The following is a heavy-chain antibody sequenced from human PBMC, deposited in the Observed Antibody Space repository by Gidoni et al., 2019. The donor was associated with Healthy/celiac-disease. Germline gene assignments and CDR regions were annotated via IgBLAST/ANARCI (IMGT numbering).Heavy chain of an antibody. D-gene: IGHD1-26*01. CDR2: IYWDDDK. Sequence: QITLKESVPTLVKPTQTLPLTCPFSVFSLSTSGVGVVWIRQHPGKALEWLALIYWDDDKRYSPSLKSRITITKDTSKNQVVLTMTNMDPVDTATYYCAHLPVGGSYDYWGQGTLVTVSS. CDR1: VFSLSTSGVG. V-gene: IGHV2-5*02. J-gene: IGHJ4*02. CDR3: AHLPVGGSYDY.